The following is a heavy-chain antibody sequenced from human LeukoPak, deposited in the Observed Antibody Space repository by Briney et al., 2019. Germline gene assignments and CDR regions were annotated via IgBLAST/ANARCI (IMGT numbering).Heavy chain of an antibody. CDR1: GGTFSSYA. CDR3: AAGYGSGYFLYFDY. V-gene: IGHV1-69*05. CDR2: IIPIFGTA. Sequence: SVKVSCRASGGTFSSYAISWVRQAPGQGLEWMGGIIPIFGTANYAQKFQGRVTITTDESTSTAYMELSSLRSEDTAVYYCAAGYGSGYFLYFDYWGQGTLVTVSS. D-gene: IGHD3-22*01. J-gene: IGHJ4*02.